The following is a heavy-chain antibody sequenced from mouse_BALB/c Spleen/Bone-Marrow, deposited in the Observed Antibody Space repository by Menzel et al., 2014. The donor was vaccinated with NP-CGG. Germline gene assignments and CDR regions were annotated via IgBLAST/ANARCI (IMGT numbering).Heavy chain of an antibody. Sequence: EVQGVESGGGLVQPGDSLRLSCATSGFTFSDFHMEWVRQPPGKRLEWIAASRNKAKHYTTEYSASVKGRFIVSRDTSQSILYLQMNALRAEGTAIYYCARDVGYGNYFVYWGQGTLVTVSA. CDR1: GFTFSDFH. CDR3: ARDVGYGNYFVY. CDR2: SRNKAKHYTT. V-gene: IGHV7-1*02. D-gene: IGHD2-10*02. J-gene: IGHJ3*01.